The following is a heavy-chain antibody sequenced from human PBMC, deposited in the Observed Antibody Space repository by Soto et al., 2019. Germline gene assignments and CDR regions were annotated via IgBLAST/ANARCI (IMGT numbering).Heavy chain of an antibody. V-gene: IGHV3-21*01. J-gene: IGHJ6*02. CDR3: ARGSYYDFWSGFSPDYYYYGMDV. Sequence: EVQLVESGGGLVKPGGSLRLSCAASGFTFSSYSMNWVRQAPGKGLEWVSSISSSSSYIYYADSVKCRFTISRDNAKNSQYLQMNSLRAEDTAVYYCARGSYYDFWSGFSPDYYYYGMDVWGQGTTVTVSS. CDR2: ISSSSSYI. CDR1: GFTFSSYS. D-gene: IGHD3-3*01.